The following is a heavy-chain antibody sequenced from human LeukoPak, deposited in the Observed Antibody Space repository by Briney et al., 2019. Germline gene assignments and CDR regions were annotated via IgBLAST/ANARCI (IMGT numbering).Heavy chain of an antibody. CDR1: GFTFSDYY. CDR2: ISSSGSTI. CDR3: ARAPTRRPEYSGLDY. J-gene: IGHJ4*02. D-gene: IGHD6-6*01. Sequence: PGGSLRLSCAASGFTFSDYYMSWIRQAPGKGLEWVSYISSSGSTIYYADSVKARFTISRDNAKNSLYLQMNSLRAEDTAVYYCARAPTRRPEYSGLDYWGQGTLVTVSS. V-gene: IGHV3-11*01.